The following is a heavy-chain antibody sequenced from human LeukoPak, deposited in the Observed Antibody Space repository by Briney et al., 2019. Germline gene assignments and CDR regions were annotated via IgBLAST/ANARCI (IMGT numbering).Heavy chain of an antibody. J-gene: IGHJ1*01. Sequence: GGSLRLSCAASGFTFSSYSMNGVRQAPGKELEWVSYISSSSSTIYYADSVKGRFTISRDNAKNSLYLQMNSLRAEDTAVYYCARGCDKRVKTYYYDSSGHEYFQHWGQGTLVTVSS. CDR2: ISSSSSTI. CDR3: ARGCDKRVKTYYYDSSGHEYFQH. CDR1: GFTFSSYS. D-gene: IGHD3-22*01. V-gene: IGHV3-48*01.